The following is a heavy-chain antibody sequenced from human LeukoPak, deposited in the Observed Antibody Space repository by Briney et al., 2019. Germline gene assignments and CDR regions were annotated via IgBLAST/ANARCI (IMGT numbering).Heavy chain of an antibody. CDR3: VKGFVHPTYYFDY. Sequence: GGSLRLSCAASGFTSSNYAMMWVRQAPGKRLEWVSSIAGSGDGTYYADSVRGRFTISRDNSENTLYLQLNSLRAEDTAVYFCVKGFVHPTYYFDYWGQGTLVTVSS. CDR1: GFTSSNYA. J-gene: IGHJ4*02. V-gene: IGHV3-23*01. D-gene: IGHD3-10*01. CDR2: IAGSGDGT.